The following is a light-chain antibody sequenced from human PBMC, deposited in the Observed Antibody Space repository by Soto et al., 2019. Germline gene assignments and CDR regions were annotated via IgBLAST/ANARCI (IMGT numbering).Light chain of an antibody. CDR1: QSVSSN. CDR2: GAS. J-gene: IGKJ4*01. Sequence: EIVMTQSPATLSVSPGERATLSCRASQSVSSNLAWYQQKPGQAPRLLIYGASTRASGIPARFSGSGSGTEFALTISRLQSEGFEVYYCQQYNNWPLTFGGGTKVEIK. V-gene: IGKV3-15*01. CDR3: QQYNNWPLT.